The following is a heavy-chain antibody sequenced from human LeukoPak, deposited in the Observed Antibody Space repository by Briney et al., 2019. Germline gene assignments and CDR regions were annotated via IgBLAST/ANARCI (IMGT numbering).Heavy chain of an antibody. Sequence: GGSLRLSCAASGFTFSSYGMHWVRQAPGKGLEWVAIIRYDGGNKYYADSVKGRFTISRDNSKNTVYLQINSLRAEDTAVYYCAREYCSGGNCWKQDAFDIWGQGAMVTVSS. CDR2: IRYDGGNK. J-gene: IGHJ3*02. CDR3: AREYCSGGNCWKQDAFDI. D-gene: IGHD2-15*01. V-gene: IGHV3-30*02. CDR1: GFTFSSYG.